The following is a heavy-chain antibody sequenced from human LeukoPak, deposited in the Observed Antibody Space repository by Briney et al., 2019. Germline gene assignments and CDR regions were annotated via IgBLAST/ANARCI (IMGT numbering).Heavy chain of an antibody. J-gene: IGHJ4*02. Sequence: PPETLSLTCDVSGGSISRTNWWSWVRPPPGQGLEWIGEISLSGRTNYNPSLQSRVTMSLDESKNQLSLDLASVTAADTAVYYCSRESGAFSPFGYWGQGTLVTVHS. CDR1: GGSISRTNW. D-gene: IGHD1-26*01. CDR3: SRESGAFSPFGY. CDR2: ISLSGRT. V-gene: IGHV4-4*03.